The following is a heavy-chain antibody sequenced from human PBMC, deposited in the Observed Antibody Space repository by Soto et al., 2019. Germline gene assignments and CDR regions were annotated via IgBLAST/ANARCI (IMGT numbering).Heavy chain of an antibody. J-gene: IGHJ4*02. D-gene: IGHD6-19*01. CDR1: GFTFSSYW. Sequence: EEQLVESGGGLVQPGGSLRLSCAASGFTFSSYWMHWVRQAPGKGLVWVSRINSDGSSTSYADSVKGRFTISRDNAKNTLYLQMNSLRAEDTAVYYCARRRGSSGWKTNFDYWGQGTLVTVSS. CDR2: INSDGSST. CDR3: ARRRGSSGWKTNFDY. V-gene: IGHV3-74*01.